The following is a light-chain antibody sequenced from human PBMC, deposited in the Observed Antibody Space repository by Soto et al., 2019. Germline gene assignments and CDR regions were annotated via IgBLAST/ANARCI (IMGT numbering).Light chain of an antibody. V-gene: IGLV2-8*01. J-gene: IGLJ2*01. CDR2: DVT. Sequence: QSALTQPPSASGSPGQSVTISCAGTSSDVGGHDFVSWYQQHPGKAPQLMIYDVTRRPSGVPHRFSGSKSGNTASLTVSGLQAEDEAAYYCSSYADGNNVVFGGGTKLTVL. CDR1: SSDVGGHDF. CDR3: SSYADGNNVV.